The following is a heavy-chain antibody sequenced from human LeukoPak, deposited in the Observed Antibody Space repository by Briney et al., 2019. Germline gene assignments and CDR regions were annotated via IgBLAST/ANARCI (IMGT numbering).Heavy chain of an antibody. D-gene: IGHD2/OR15-2a*01. CDR3: AKDPPSSGTTFDY. CDR2: ISGSGGST. J-gene: IGHJ4*02. V-gene: IGHV3-23*01. Sequence: TGGSLRLSCAASGFTFSSYAMSWVRQAPGKGLEWVSSISGSGGSTCYADSVKGRFTISRDNSKNTLYLQMNNLRAEDTAIYYCAKDPPSSGTTFDYWGQGTLVTVSS. CDR1: GFTFSSYA.